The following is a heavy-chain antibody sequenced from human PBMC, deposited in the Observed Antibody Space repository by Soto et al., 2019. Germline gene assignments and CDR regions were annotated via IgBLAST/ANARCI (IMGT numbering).Heavy chain of an antibody. J-gene: IGHJ6*02. CDR3: ARDADGMDV. CDR1: GGSISSYY. V-gene: IGHV4-59*01. CDR2: IYYSGST. Sequence: PSETLSLTCTVTGGSISSYYWSWIRQPPGKGLEWIGCIYYSGSTNYNPSLKSRVTISVDTSKNRFSLKLSSVTAADTAVYYCARDADGMDVWGQGTTVTVSS.